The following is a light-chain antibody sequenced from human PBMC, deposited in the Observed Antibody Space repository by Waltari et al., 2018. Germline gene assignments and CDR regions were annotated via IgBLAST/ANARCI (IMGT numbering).Light chain of an antibody. CDR1: SGHSRNI. V-gene: IGLV4-69*01. CDR2: VNSDGSN. J-gene: IGLJ3*02. Sequence: QLVLTQSPSASASLGASVRPTCTLDSGHSRNIIAWHQQQPEKGPRYVMTVNSDGSNSKRDEIPVRFSGSGSGAERYLTISSVQSEDEADYYCQSGGHGTWVFGGGTKLTVL. CDR3: QSGGHGTWV.